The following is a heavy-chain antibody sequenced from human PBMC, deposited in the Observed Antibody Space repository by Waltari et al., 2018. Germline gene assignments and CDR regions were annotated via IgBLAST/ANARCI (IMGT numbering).Heavy chain of an antibody. CDR3: ARGGNSSGWYPGWYFDL. V-gene: IGHV4-38-2*01. D-gene: IGHD6-19*01. CDR1: GYSISSGYY. J-gene: IGHJ2*01. Sequence: QVQLQESGPGLVKPSETLSLTCAVSGYSISSGYYWGWIRQPPGKGLEWIGSIYHSGGTYYNPSLKSRVTISVDTSKNQFSLKLSSVTAADTAVYYCARGGNSSGWYPGWYFDLWGRGTLVTVSS. CDR2: IYHSGGT.